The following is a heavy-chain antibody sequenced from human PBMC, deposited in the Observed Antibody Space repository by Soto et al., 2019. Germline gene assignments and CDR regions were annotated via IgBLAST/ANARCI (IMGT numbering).Heavy chain of an antibody. CDR1: GGSISSYY. Sequence: PPEKLSLTYAVSGGSISSYYWSWIRQPAGKGLEWIGRIYTSGSTNYNPSLKSRVTMSVDTSKNQFSLKLSSVTAADTAVYYCVGHFNARGGGQFPHWGPCTSVSVS. CDR3: VGHFNARGGGQFPH. CDR2: IYTSGST. J-gene: IGHJ1*01. V-gene: IGHV4-4*07. D-gene: IGHD3-10*01.